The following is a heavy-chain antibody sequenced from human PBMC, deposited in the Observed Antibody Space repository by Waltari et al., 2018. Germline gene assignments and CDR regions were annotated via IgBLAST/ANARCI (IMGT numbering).Heavy chain of an antibody. D-gene: IGHD3-10*01. Sequence: EVQLVESGGGLVQPGGSLRLSCAASGFTFSSYAMSWVRQAPGKGLEWVSAISGSGGSTYYADSVKGRFTISRDNSKNTLYLQMNSLRAEDTAVYYCAKDLGLAEMPDITMVQGVMVGPIGYWGQGTLVTVSS. V-gene: IGHV3-23*04. CDR1: GFTFSSYA. J-gene: IGHJ4*02. CDR3: AKDLGLAEMPDITMVQGVMVGPIGY. CDR2: ISGSGGST.